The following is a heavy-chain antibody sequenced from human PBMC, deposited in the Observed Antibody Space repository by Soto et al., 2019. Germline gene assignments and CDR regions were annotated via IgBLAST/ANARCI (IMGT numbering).Heavy chain of an antibody. Sequence: QITLKESGPTLMKPTQTLTVTCTFSGFSLTTAGVGVGWIRQPPGKALEWLALIYWNDDKRYSPSLKTRLTVTKDASSNQVVLTMTNLDPVDTATYLCGHIPAQGLLGFDSWGQGARVTVSS. CDR1: GFSLTTAGVG. J-gene: IGHJ4*02. CDR2: IYWNDDK. V-gene: IGHV2-5*01. CDR3: GHIPAQGLLGFDS. D-gene: IGHD2-21*02.